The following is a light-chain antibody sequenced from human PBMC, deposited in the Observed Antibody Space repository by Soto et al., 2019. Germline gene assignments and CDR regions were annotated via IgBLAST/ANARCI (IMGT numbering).Light chain of an antibody. V-gene: IGLV3-1*01. Sequence: SYELTQPPSVSVSPGQTASITCSGDKLGDTYTCWYQQKPGQSPVLVIYQDGKRPSGIPERFSGSSSGNTATLTISGTQAMDEADYYCQAWHGTTPVIFGGGTKLTVL. CDR1: KLGDTY. J-gene: IGLJ2*01. CDR2: QDG. CDR3: QAWHGTTPVI.